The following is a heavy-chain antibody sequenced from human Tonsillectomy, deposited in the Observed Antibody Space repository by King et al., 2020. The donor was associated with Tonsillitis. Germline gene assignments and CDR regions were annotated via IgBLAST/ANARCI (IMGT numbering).Heavy chain of an antibody. V-gene: IGHV3-33*05. CDR1: GFTFSSYG. CDR3: ARERRYNFEWGIDL. J-gene: IGHJ4*02. Sequence: VQLVESGGGVVQPGRPLRLSCETSGFTFSSYGMHWVRQAPGKGLEWLAVISYDGSRKHHLDSVEGRFTISRDNSKNTMYLQMSSLRVEDTAVYYCARERRYNFEWGIDLWGRGPLVTVSS. D-gene: IGHD1-20*01. CDR2: ISYDGSRK.